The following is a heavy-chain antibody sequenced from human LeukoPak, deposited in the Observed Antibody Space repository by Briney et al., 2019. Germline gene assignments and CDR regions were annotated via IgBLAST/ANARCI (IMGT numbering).Heavy chain of an antibody. Sequence: KTSETLSLTCTVSGGSISSGDYYWSWIRQPPGKGLEWIGYIYYSGTSYYNPSLKSRLTISVDTSKNQFSLNLRSVTAADTAVYYCPRGVGSSWYGDWGQGTLVTVSS. CDR2: IYYSGTS. CDR3: PRGVGSSWYGD. D-gene: IGHD6-13*01. V-gene: IGHV4-30-4*01. CDR1: GGSISSGDYY. J-gene: IGHJ4*02.